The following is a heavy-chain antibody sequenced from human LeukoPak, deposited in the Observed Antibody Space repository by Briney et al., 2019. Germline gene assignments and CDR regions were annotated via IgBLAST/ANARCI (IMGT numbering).Heavy chain of an antibody. D-gene: IGHD5-12*01. Sequence: ASVKVSCKASGYTFTSYGISWVRQAPGQGLEWMGWISAYNGNTNYAQKLRGRVTMTTDTSTSTAYMELRSLRSDDTAVYYCARDSSIVATGKADYWGQGTLVTVSS. V-gene: IGHV1-18*01. CDR2: ISAYNGNT. J-gene: IGHJ4*02. CDR3: ARDSSIVATGKADY. CDR1: GYTFTSYG.